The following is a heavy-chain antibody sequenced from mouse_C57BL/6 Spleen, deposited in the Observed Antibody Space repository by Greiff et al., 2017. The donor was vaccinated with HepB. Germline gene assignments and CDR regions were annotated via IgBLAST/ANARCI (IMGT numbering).Heavy chain of an antibody. CDR1: GFTFSSYG. J-gene: IGHJ4*01. Sequence: EVMLVESGGDLVKPGGSLKLSCAASGFTFSSYGMSWVRQTPDKRLEWVATISSGGSYTYYPDSVKGRFTISRDNAKNTLYLQMSSLKSEDTAMYYCASPTVVAPYYAMDYWGQGTSVTVSS. CDR2: ISSGGSYT. V-gene: IGHV5-6*01. CDR3: ASPTVVAPYYAMDY. D-gene: IGHD1-1*01.